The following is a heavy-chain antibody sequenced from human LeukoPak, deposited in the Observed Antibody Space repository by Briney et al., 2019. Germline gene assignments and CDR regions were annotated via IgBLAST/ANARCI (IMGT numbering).Heavy chain of an antibody. J-gene: IGHJ4*02. CDR3: ARFPYYYGSGSYFDFDY. D-gene: IGHD3-10*01. V-gene: IGHV4-34*01. CDR2: INHSGST. CDR1: GGSFSGYY. Sequence: SETLSLTCAVYGGSFSGYYWGWIRQPPGKGLEWIGEINHSGSTNYNPSLKSRVTISVDTSKNQFSLKLSSVNAADTAVYYCARFPYYYGSGSYFDFDYWGQGTLVTVSS.